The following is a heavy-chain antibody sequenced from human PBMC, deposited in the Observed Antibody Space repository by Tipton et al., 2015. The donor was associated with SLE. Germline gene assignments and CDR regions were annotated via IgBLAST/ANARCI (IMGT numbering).Heavy chain of an antibody. Sequence: TLSLNCAVYGGSFSGYYWSWIRPPPGKGLAWIGEINHSGSTNYNPSLKSRVTISVDTSKNQFSLKLSSVTAADTAVYYCAREWRITSPRFDPWGQGTLVTVSS. CDR3: AREWRITSPRFDP. V-gene: IGHV4-34*01. CDR2: INHSGST. CDR1: GGSFSGYY. D-gene: IGHD3-10*01. J-gene: IGHJ5*02.